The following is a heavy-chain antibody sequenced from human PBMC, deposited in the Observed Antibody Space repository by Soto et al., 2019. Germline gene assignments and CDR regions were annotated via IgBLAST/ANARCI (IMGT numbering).Heavy chain of an antibody. J-gene: IGHJ4*02. V-gene: IGHV1-18*01. CDR1: GYTFTTYG. CDR3: ARGRYGDY. CDR2: ISAHNGNT. Sequence: QVHLVQSGAEVKKPGASVKVSCKGSGYTFTTYGITWVRQAPGQGLEWMGWISAHNGNTNYAQKLXGXGXLTRDTSTSTAYMELRSLRSDDTAVYYCARGRYGDYWGQGALVTVSS. D-gene: IGHD1-1*01.